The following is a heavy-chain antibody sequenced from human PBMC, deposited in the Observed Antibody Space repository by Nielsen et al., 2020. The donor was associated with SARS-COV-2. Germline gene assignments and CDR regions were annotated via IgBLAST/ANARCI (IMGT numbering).Heavy chain of an antibody. CDR2: IYYSGSA. V-gene: IGHV4-30-4*01. D-gene: IGHD6-19*01. Sequence: SETLSLTCTVSGGSINSGDYYWTWIRQPPGKGLEWIGYIYYSGSAYYNPSLKSRLTISIDTSKNQFSLKVISVTAADTAVYYCASLFAGQWLAHDYWGQGNLVTVSS. CDR1: GGSINSGDYY. J-gene: IGHJ4*02. CDR3: ASLFAGQWLAHDY.